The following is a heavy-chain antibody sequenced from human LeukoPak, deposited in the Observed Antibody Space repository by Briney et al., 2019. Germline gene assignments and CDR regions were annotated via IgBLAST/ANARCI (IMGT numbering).Heavy chain of an antibody. CDR2: IRSKTDGGTI. J-gene: IGHJ4*02. D-gene: IGHD6-19*01. CDR3: TTAVAGTVRIDY. Sequence: GGSLRLSCAASGFTLSNAYMSWVRQAPRKGLEWVGRIRSKTDGGTIDYAAPVKDRFTISRDDSKNTLYLQMNSLKTEDTAVYYCTTAVAGTVRIDYWGQGTLVTVSS. V-gene: IGHV3-15*01. CDR1: GFTLSNAY.